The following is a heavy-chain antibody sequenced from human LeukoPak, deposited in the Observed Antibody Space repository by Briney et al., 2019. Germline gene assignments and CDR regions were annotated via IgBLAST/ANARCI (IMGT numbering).Heavy chain of an antibody. CDR2: ISISGSTI. D-gene: IGHD2/OR15-2a*01. CDR1: GFTFSSYE. CDR3: AASIPFSNSYYYYYYMDV. V-gene: IGHV3-48*03. J-gene: IGHJ6*03. Sequence: PGGSLRLSCAASGFTFSSYEMNWVRQAPGKGLEGVSYISISGSTIYYADSVKGRFTISRDNAKNSLYLQMNSLRAEDTAVYYCAASIPFSNSYYYYYYMDVWGKGTTVTVSS.